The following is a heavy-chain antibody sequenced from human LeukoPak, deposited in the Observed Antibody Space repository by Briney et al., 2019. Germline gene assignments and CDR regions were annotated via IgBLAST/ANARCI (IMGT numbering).Heavy chain of an antibody. CDR2: ISAYNGNT. D-gene: IGHD6-19*01. J-gene: IGHJ3*02. CDR3: ARGWDEAAVAFSLDI. V-gene: IGHV1-18*01. CDR1: GYTFTSYG. Sequence: ASVKVSCKASGYTFTSYGISWVRQAPGQGLEWMGWISAYNGNTNYAQKLQGRVTMTTDTSTSTAYMELSSLRSEDTAVYYCARGWDEAAVAFSLDIWGQGTMVTVSS.